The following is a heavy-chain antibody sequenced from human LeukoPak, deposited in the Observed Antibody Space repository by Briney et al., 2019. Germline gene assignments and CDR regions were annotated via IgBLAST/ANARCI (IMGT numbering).Heavy chain of an antibody. J-gene: IGHJ4*02. D-gene: IGHD6-19*01. Sequence: GGSLRLSCAASGFTFSSYAMSWVRQAPGEGLEWVSGISGSGGSTYYADSVKGRFTISRDNSKNTLYLQMNSLRAEDTAVYYCARDKAVAGTDPFDYWGQGTLVTVSS. CDR2: ISGSGGST. V-gene: IGHV3-23*01. CDR1: GFTFSSYA. CDR3: ARDKAVAGTDPFDY.